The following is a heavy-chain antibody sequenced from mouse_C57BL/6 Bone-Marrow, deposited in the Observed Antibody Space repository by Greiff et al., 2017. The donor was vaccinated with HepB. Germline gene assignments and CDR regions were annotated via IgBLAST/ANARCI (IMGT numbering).Heavy chain of an antibody. D-gene: IGHD2-5*01. CDR3: VRPAYYSNYYAMDY. J-gene: IGHJ4*01. CDR1: GFSFNTYA. CDR2: IRSKSNNYAT. Sequence: EVQLVESGGGLVQPKGSLKLSCAASGFSFNTYAMNWVRQAPGKGLEWVARIRSKSNNYATYYADSVKDRFTISRDDSESMLYLQMNNLKTEDTAMYYCVRPAYYSNYYAMDYWGQGTSVTVSS. V-gene: IGHV10-1*01.